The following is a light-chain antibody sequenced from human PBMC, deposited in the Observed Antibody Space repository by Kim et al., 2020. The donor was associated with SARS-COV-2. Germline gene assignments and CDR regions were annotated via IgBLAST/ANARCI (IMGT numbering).Light chain of an antibody. J-gene: IGLJ1*01. CDR3: SSYTTSSTYV. Sequence: QSALTQPASVSGSPGQSITISCTGTSSDVGAYNYVSWYQQQPGKAPKVMIYDVGNRPSGVSDRFSGSKSGNTASLTISGLQAEDEADYYCSSYTTSSTYVFGTGTKVTVL. CDR2: DVG. V-gene: IGLV2-14*03. CDR1: SSDVGAYNY.